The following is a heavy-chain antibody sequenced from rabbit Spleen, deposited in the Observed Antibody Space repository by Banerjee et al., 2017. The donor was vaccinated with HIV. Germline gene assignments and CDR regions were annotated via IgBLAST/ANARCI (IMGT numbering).Heavy chain of an antibody. V-gene: IGHV1S40*01. CDR3: ARDTSSSFSSYGMDL. CDR1: GFSFSNKAV. Sequence: QSLEESGGGLVQPGGSLKLSCTASGFSFSNKAVMCWVRQAPGKGLEWIACINAITGKAVYASWAKGRFTFSKTSSTTVTLQMTSLTDADTATYFCARDTSSSFSSYGMDLGGPGTLVIVS. D-gene: IGHD1-1*01. J-gene: IGHJ6*01. CDR2: INAITGKA.